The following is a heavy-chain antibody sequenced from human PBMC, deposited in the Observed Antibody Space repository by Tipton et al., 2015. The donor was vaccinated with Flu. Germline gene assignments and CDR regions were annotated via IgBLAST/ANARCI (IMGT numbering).Heavy chain of an antibody. D-gene: IGHD4-23*01. Sequence: GSLRLSCEGSGFSFDVYGMSWVRQAPGKGLQWVAGINWNGDSTNYADTVKGRFTISRDKAKNSLYLQMNSLRAEDMALYHCASSTVRYGGHVDDAFNIWGRGTMVTVSS. V-gene: IGHV3-20*01. CDR3: ASSTVRYGGHVDDAFNI. CDR2: INWNGDST. CDR1: GFSFDVYG. J-gene: IGHJ3*02.